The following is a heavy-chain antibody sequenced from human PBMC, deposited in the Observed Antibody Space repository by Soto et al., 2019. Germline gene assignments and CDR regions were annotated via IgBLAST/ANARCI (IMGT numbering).Heavy chain of an antibody. D-gene: IGHD6-19*01. CDR2: MNPNSGNT. CDR3: ARGISSGWYGKRYYYYGMDV. V-gene: IGHV1-8*01. J-gene: IGHJ6*02. CDR1: GYTFTSYD. Sequence: ASVKVSCKASGYTFTSYDINWVRQATGQGLERMGWMNPNSGNTGYAQKFQGRVTMTRNTSISTAYMELSSLRSEDTAVYYCARGISSGWYGKRYYYYGMDVWGQGTTVTVSS.